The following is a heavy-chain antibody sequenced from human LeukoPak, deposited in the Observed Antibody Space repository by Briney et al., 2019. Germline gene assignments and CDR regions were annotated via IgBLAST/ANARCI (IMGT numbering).Heavy chain of an antibody. CDR3: TRPYYYDSSGSPDY. D-gene: IGHD3-22*01. V-gene: IGHV4-59*01. Sequence: SETLSLTCTVSGGSISSYYWSWIRQPPGKGLEWIGYIYYSGSTNYNPSLKSRVTISVDTSKNQFSLKLSSVTAADTAVYYCTRPYYYDSSGSPDYWGQGTLVTVSS. CDR2: IYYSGST. J-gene: IGHJ4*02. CDR1: GGSISSYY.